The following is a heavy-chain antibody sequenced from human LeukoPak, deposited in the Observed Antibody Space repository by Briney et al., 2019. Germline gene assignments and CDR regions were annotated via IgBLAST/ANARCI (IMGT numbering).Heavy chain of an antibody. V-gene: IGHV3-30*04. CDR1: GFTFSSYA. CDR2: ISYDGSNK. Sequence: GGSLRLSCAASGFTFSSYAMHWVRQAPGKGLEWVAVISYDGSNKYYADSVKGRFTISRDNSKSTLYLQMNSLRAEDTAVYYCARDSHGSAFDIWGQGTMVTVSS. J-gene: IGHJ3*02. CDR3: ARDSHGSAFDI. D-gene: IGHD2-15*01.